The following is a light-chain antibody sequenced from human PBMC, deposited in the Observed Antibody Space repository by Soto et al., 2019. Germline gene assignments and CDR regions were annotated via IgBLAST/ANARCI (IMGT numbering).Light chain of an antibody. Sequence: DVVMTQSPLPLPVTLGQPASISCRSSRSLVYSDGNTSLNWFQQRPVHAPRRLILEVSNRDSGVPDRFCRSPSGTEFTLKISRVEDEDVEVYYCMQCTRWPHTFGQGTKVETK. V-gene: IGKV2-30*01. J-gene: IGKJ1*01. CDR1: RSLVYSDGNTS. CDR2: EVS. CDR3: MQCTRWPHT.